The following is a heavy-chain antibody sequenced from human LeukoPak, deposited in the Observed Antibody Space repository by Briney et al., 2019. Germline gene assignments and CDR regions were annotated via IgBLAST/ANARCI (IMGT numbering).Heavy chain of an antibody. Sequence: SETLSLTCTVSGGSIYSYYWTWVRLPAGRGLEWIGRIYTSGSTNYNPSLTSRVTISIDKSKNQFSLKLYSVTAADTAVYYCARETTNYYDSSGYDYWGQGTLVTVSS. V-gene: IGHV4-4*07. CDR2: IYTSGST. D-gene: IGHD3-22*01. J-gene: IGHJ4*02. CDR1: GGSIYSYY. CDR3: ARETTNYYDSSGYDY.